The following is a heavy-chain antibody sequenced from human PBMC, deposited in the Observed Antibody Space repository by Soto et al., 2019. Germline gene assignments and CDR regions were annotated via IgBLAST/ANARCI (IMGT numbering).Heavy chain of an antibody. J-gene: IGHJ4*02. CDR2: INPSGGST. V-gene: IGHV1-46*01. D-gene: IGHD3-22*01. Sequence: ASVKVSCKASGYTFTSYYMHWVRQAPGQGLEWIGIINPSGGSTSYAQKFQGRVTMTRDTSTSTVYMELSSLRSEDTAVYYCARDSYYYDSSGYYTDGYWGQGTLVTVSS. CDR3: ARDSYYYDSSGYYTDGY. CDR1: GYTFTSYY.